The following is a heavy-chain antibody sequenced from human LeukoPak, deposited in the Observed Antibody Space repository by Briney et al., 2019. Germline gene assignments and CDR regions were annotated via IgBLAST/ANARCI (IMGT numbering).Heavy chain of an antibody. Sequence: GGSLRLSCAVSGFSFDTYWMTWVRQAPGKGLEWVAVISYDGSNKYYADSVKGRLTISRDNSKNTLYLQMNSLRAEDTAVYYCAKDPGPLGIAVGGRRYYGMDVWGQGTTVTVSS. CDR2: ISYDGSNK. V-gene: IGHV3-30*18. J-gene: IGHJ6*02. CDR3: AKDPGPLGIAVGGRRYYGMDV. CDR1: GFSFDTYW. D-gene: IGHD6-19*01.